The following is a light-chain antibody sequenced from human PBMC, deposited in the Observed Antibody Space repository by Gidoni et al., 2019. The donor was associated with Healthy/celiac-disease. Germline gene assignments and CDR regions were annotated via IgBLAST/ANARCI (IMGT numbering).Light chain of an antibody. J-gene: IGKJ2*01. Sequence: DIQMTQTPSSLSASVGERVTITCRASQSIRSYLNWYQQKPGKAPKLLIYAASSLQSGVPSRFSGSGSGTDFTLTISSLQPEDFATYYCQQSYSTPHTFXQXTKLXIK. CDR1: QSIRSY. V-gene: IGKV1-39*01. CDR3: QQSYSTPHT. CDR2: AAS.